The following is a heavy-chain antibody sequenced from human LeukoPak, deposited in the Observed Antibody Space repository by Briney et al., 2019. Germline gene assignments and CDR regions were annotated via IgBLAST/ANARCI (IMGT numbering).Heavy chain of an antibody. Sequence: PGGSLRLSCAASGFTFSSYGMHWVRQAPGKGLEWVAFIRYDGSNKYYADSVKGRFTISRDNSKNTLYLQMNSLSAEDTAVYYCAKDWENIVVVVAAQGGSYYFDYWGQGTLVTVSS. D-gene: IGHD2-15*01. CDR1: GFTFSSYG. V-gene: IGHV3-30*02. CDR2: IRYDGSNK. CDR3: AKDWENIVVVVAAQGGSYYFDY. J-gene: IGHJ4*02.